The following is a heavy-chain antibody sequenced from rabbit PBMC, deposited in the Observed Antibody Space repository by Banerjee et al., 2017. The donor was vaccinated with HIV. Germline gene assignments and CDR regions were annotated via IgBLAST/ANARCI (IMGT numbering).Heavy chain of an antibody. CDR2: IYISSGRT. Sequence: QEQLVESGGGLVQPEGSLTLTCTASGFSFSSNYWICWVRQAPGKGLELIACIYISSGRTRYASWLNGRFTISRSTSLNTVDLKMTSLTVADTATYFCARDLAGVIGWNFNLWGPGTLVTVS. V-gene: IGHV1S43*01. J-gene: IGHJ4*01. CDR1: GFSFSSNYW. D-gene: IGHD4-1*01. CDR3: ARDLAGVIGWNFNL.